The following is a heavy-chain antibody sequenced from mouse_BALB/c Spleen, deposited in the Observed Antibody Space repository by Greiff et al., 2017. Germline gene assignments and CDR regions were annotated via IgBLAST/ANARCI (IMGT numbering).Heavy chain of an antibody. D-gene: IGHD2-14*01. CDR3: AREEAYYRYDTHLDY. V-gene: IGHV1-80*01. CDR1: GYAFSSYW. Sequence: QVQLQQSGAELVRPGSSVKISCKASGYAFSSYWMNWVKQRPGQGLEWIGQIYPGDGDTNYNGKFKGKATLTADKSSSTAYMQLSSLTSEDSAVYFCAREEAYYRYDTHLDYWGQGTTLTVSS. CDR2: IYPGDGDT. J-gene: IGHJ2*01.